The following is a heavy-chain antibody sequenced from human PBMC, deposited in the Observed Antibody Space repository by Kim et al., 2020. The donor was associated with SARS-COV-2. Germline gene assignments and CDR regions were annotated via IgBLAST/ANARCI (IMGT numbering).Heavy chain of an antibody. CDR1: GYPFTEYF. J-gene: IGHJ4*02. V-gene: IGHV1-2*02. CDR3: ARGRCTSTNCYWFFDF. CDR2: INPNNGGT. Sequence: ASVKVSCKASGYPFTEYFMHWVRQAPGRGLEWMGWINPNNGGTTYAQNFQGRVTMTRDTSINTAYMEMSRLRSDDTAVYYCARGRCTSTNCYWFFDFWGQ. D-gene: IGHD2-2*01.